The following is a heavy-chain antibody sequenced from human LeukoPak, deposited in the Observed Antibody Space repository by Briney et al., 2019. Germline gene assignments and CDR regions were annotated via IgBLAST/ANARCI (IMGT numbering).Heavy chain of an antibody. D-gene: IGHD3-3*01. CDR3: ASPSPLRFLDF. V-gene: IGHV3-74*01. Sequence: GGSLRLSCAASGFTFSRYWMHWVRQAPGKGLVWVSRINSDGSSTSYADSVKGRFTISRDNAKNTLYLQMNSLRAEDTAVYYCASPSPLRFLDFGGQGTLLTVSS. J-gene: IGHJ4*02. CDR2: INSDGSST. CDR1: GFTFSRYW.